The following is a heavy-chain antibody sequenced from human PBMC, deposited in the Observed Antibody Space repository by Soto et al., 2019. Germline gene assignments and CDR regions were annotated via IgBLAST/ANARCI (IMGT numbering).Heavy chain of an antibody. V-gene: IGHV3-15*01. D-gene: IGHD2-2*01. CDR3: TRDIVVVPAAKDYYYYGMDV. CDR2: IKSKTDGGTT. Sequence: PGESLKISCAASGFTFSNAWMSWVRQAPGKGLEWVGRIKSKTDGGTTDYAAPVKGRFTISRDDSKNTLYLQMNSLKTEDTAVYYCTRDIVVVPAAKDYYYYGMDVWGQGTTVTVSS. CDR1: GFTFSNAW. J-gene: IGHJ6*02.